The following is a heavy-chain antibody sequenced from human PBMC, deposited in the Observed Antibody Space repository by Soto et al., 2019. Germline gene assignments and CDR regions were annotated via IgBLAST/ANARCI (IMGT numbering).Heavy chain of an antibody. V-gene: IGHV1-18*01. D-gene: IGHD6-6*01. CDR3: ARDSQYSADWQRFDS. CDR2: VNTYNGNP. Sequence: QVQLVQSGVEVKKPGASVKVSCKASGYTFTNYAISWVRQAPGRGLEWMGWVNTYNGNPNYAQIFQGRVTMTTDTSTGTAYMELRSLKSGDSAVYYGARDSQYSADWQRFDSWGQGTLVTVSS. CDR1: GYTFTNYA. J-gene: IGHJ4*02.